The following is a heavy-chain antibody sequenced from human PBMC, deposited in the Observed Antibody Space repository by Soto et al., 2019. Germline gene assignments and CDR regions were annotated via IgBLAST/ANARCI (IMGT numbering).Heavy chain of an antibody. V-gene: IGHV1-69*13. J-gene: IGHJ6*02. CDR3: ARGGYNSGFHYYYGMDV. CDR1: GGTFSSYA. CDR2: IIPIFGTA. D-gene: IGHD6-19*01. Sequence: SVKVSCKASGGTFSSYAISWVRQAPGQGLEWMGGIIPIFGTANYAQKFQGRVTITADESTSTAYMELSSLRSEDTAVYYCARGGYNSGFHYYYGMDVWSQGTTVTVSS.